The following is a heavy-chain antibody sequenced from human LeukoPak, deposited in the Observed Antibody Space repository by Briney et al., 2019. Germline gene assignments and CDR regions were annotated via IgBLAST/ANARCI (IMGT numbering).Heavy chain of an antibody. CDR1: GGTFNTYD. CDR3: SLSKRTSDGSAVDY. CDR2: IIPGLHIT. Sequence: ASVKVSCKASGGTFNTYDINWVRQAPGQGLEWMGRIIPGLHITNYAQRFHGRVTISADKSTSTTYLELNNLGSEDTAVYFCSLSKRTSDGSAVDYWGPGTLAAVSS. V-gene: IGHV1-69*04. J-gene: IGHJ4*02. D-gene: IGHD5-24*01.